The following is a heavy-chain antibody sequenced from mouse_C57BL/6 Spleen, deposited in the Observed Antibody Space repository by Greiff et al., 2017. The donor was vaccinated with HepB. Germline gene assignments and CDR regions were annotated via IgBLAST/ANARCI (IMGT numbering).Heavy chain of an antibody. CDR1: GYAFSSYW. Sequence: VHLVESGAELVKPGASVKISCKASGYAFSSYWMNWVKQRPGKGLEWIGQIYPGDGDTNYNGKFKGKATLTADKSSSTAYMQPSSLTSEDSAVYFCARSGSNYGGAMDYWGQGTSVTVSS. V-gene: IGHV1-80*01. CDR3: ARSGSNYGGAMDY. J-gene: IGHJ4*01. CDR2: IYPGDGDT. D-gene: IGHD2-5*01.